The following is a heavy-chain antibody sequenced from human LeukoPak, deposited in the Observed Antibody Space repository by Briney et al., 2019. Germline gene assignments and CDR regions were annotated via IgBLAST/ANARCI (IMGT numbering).Heavy chain of an antibody. J-gene: IGHJ4*02. D-gene: IGHD1-1*01. CDR3: AIATTGRGAFGS. CDR2: INGDGSST. V-gene: IGHV3-74*01. Sequence: GGSLRLSCEASGSTFSSYWMHWVRQAPGKGLVWVSRINGDGSSTSYADSVKGRFTISRDNSKNSLSLQMNSLTAEDTAIYYCAIATTGRGAFGSWGQGTLVSVSS. CDR1: GSTFSSYW.